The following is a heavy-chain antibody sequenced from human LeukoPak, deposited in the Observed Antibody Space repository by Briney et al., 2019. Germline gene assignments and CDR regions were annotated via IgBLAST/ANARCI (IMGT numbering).Heavy chain of an antibody. J-gene: IGHJ5*02. V-gene: IGHV4-59*08. CDR2: IYYSGST. CDR3: ATVTTFWGRDWFDP. CDR1: GGSISNYY. D-gene: IGHD4-17*01. Sequence: PSETLSLTCTVSGGSISNYYWSWIRQPPGKGLEWIGYIYYSGSTNYNPSLKSRVTISVDKSKNQFSLKLSSVTAADTAVYYCATVTTFWGRDWFDPWGQGTLVTVSS.